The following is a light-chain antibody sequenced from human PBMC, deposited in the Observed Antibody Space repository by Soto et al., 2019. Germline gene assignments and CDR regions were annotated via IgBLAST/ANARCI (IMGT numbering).Light chain of an antibody. CDR1: SSDIGAGYD. CDR3: QSYDSSLSGWV. V-gene: IGLV1-40*01. Sequence: QSVLTQPPSVSGAPGQRVTISCTGSSSDIGAGYDVHWYQQLPGTAPKLLIYDNSNRPSGVPDRFSGFKSGTSASLAITGLQAEDEADYYCQSYDSSLSGWVFGGGTKLTVL. J-gene: IGLJ3*02. CDR2: DNS.